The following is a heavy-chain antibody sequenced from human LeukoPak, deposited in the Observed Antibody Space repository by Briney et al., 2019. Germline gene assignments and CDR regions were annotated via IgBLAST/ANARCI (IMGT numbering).Heavy chain of an antibody. CDR1: GFTFSSYS. CDR2: ISSSSSTI. J-gene: IGHJ4*02. Sequence: PGGCLRLSCAASGFTFSSYSMNWVRQAPGKGLEWVSYISSSSSTIYYADSVKGRFTISRDKAKNSLYLQMNSLRAEVTAVYYCAREYCSSTSCLYDYWGQGALVTVSS. V-gene: IGHV3-48*01. CDR3: AREYCSSTSCLYDY. D-gene: IGHD2-2*01.